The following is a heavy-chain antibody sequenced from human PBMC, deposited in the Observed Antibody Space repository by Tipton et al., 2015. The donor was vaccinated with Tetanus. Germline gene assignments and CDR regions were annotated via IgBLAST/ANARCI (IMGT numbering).Heavy chain of an antibody. CDR3: AREADCSGGSCFSGDFDN. D-gene: IGHD2-15*01. CDR1: GFIFSSYG. J-gene: IGHJ4*02. V-gene: IGHV3-33*01. CDR2: SWYDGTDK. Sequence: SLRLSCAASGFIFSSYGIHWVRQAPGKGLEWVAVSWYDGTDKYYADSVKGRFTISRDNSKNTLNLQMSSLRAEDTAVYYCAREADCSGGSCFSGDFDNWGQGTQVAVSS.